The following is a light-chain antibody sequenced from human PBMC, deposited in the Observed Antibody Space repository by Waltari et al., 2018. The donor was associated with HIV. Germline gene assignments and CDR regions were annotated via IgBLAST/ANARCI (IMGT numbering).Light chain of an antibody. J-gene: IGLJ2*01. CDR1: KLGAKY. V-gene: IGLV3-1*01. CDR2: QDN. Sequence: SYELTQPPSVSVSPGQTASFTCSGDKLGAKYACWYQQKPGQSPVLVIYQDNKRPSGIPERFSGSNSGNTATLTISGTQAMDEADYYCQAWDSSLVVFGGGTKLTVL. CDR3: QAWDSSLVV.